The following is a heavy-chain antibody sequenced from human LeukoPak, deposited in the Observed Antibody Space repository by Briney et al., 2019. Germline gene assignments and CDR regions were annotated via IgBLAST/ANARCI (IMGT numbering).Heavy chain of an antibody. V-gene: IGHV5-51*01. CDR1: GYSFTSYW. D-gene: IGHD6-6*01. CDR2: IYPGDSHT. CDR3: ARRGRSSNYFDY. J-gene: IGHJ4*02. Sequence: GESLKISCKGAGYSFTSYWIGWVGQMPGKGLEWMGVIYPGDSHTSYSPSFQGQVTISADKSISTAYLQWSSLKASDTAMYYCARRGRSSNYFDYWGQGTLVTVSS.